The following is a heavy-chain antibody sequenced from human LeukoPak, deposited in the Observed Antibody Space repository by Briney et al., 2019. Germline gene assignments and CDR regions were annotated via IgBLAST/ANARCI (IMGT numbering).Heavy chain of an antibody. CDR3: ARWGSGTTKRANYYHMDV. Sequence: PWGSLRLSCAASGFTFSSYAMTWVRQAPGKGLEWVSVISGSGGNTYYADSVRGRFTISRDNSKNTLYLQMNSLRAEDTAVYYCARWGSGTTKRANYYHMDVWGKGTTVTVSS. CDR2: ISGSGGNT. J-gene: IGHJ6*03. V-gene: IGHV3-23*01. CDR1: GFTFSSYA. D-gene: IGHD3-10*01.